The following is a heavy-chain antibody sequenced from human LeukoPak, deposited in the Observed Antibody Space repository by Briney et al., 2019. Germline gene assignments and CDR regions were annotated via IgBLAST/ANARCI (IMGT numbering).Heavy chain of an antibody. Sequence: GGSLRLSCAASGSTFSGSAMHWVRQASGKGLEWVGRIRSKANSYATAYAASVKGRFTISRDDSKNTAYLQMNSLKTVDAAVCYCTRIPYTAVAGVDYWGQGTLVTVSS. J-gene: IGHJ4*02. V-gene: IGHV3-73*01. CDR3: TRIPYTAVAGVDY. D-gene: IGHD6-19*01. CDR2: IRSKANSYAT. CDR1: GSTFSGSA.